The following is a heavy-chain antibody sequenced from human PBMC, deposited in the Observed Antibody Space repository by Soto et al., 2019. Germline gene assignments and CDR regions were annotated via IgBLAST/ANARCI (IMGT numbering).Heavy chain of an antibody. Sequence: GGSLRLSCTASGFTFGDYAMSWVRQAPGKGLEWVGFIRSKAYGGTTEYAASVKGRFTISRDDSKSIAYLQMNSLKTEDTAVYYCTRAGITMIVEPDYWGQGTLVTVSS. D-gene: IGHD3-22*01. J-gene: IGHJ4*02. CDR3: TRAGITMIVEPDY. V-gene: IGHV3-49*04. CDR2: IRSKAYGGTT. CDR1: GFTFGDYA.